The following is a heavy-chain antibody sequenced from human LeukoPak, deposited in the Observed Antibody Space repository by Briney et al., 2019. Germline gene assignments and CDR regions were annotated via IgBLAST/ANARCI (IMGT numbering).Heavy chain of an antibody. CDR2: IIPIFGTT. CDR3: ASGDSLRYFDWLLLEGIPH. Sequence: GASVKVSCKASGGTFSSYAISWVRQAPGQGLEWMGGIIPIFGTTNYAQKFQGRVTITADESTSTAYMELSSLRSEDTAVYYCASGDSLRYFDWLLLEGIPHWGQGTLVTVSS. V-gene: IGHV1-69*13. CDR1: GGTFSSYA. J-gene: IGHJ4*02. D-gene: IGHD3-9*01.